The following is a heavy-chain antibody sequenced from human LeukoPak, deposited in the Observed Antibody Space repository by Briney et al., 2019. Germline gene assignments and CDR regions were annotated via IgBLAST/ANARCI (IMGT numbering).Heavy chain of an antibody. CDR3: ARGHHNWFDP. CDR2: IIPIFGTA. V-gene: IGHV1-69*05. Sequence: GASVKVSCKASGGTFSSYAISWERQAPGQGLEWMGGIIPIFGTANYAQKFQGRVTITTDESTSTAYMELSSLRSEDTAVYYCARGHHNWFDPWGQGTLVTVSS. CDR1: GGTFSSYA. J-gene: IGHJ5*02.